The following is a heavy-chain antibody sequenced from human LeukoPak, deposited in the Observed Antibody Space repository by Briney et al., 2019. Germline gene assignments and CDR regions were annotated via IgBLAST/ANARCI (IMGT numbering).Heavy chain of an antibody. Sequence: GGSLRLSCAASGFTFSSYSMNWVRRAPGKGLEWVSYISSSSSTIYYADSVKGRFTISRDNSKNTLYLQMNSLRVEDTAVYYCTRGRWSDTWGQGTLVTVSS. CDR2: ISSSSSTI. J-gene: IGHJ5*02. V-gene: IGHV3-48*01. CDR3: TRGRWSDT. CDR1: GFTFSSYS.